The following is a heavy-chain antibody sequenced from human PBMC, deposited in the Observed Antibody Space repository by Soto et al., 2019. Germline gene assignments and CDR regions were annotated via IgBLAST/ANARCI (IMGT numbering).Heavy chain of an antibody. CDR2: ITSDGSST. Sequence: EVQLVESGGGLVQPGGSLRLSCAASGFHFSNYWMHWVRQAPGKGLVGVSRITSDGSSTTYADSVRGPFTIARNNAKNTLYLEMNGLGADDTAVYYCARGMSSGWPHDTLDLWGEGTMVTVAS. J-gene: IGHJ3*01. CDR3: ARGMSSGWPHDTLDL. V-gene: IGHV3-74*01. CDR1: GFHFSNYW. D-gene: IGHD6-19*01.